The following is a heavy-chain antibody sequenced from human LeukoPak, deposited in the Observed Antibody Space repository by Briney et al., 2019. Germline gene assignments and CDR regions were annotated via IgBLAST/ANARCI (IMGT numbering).Heavy chain of an antibody. CDR1: GGSISRSSYY. J-gene: IGHJ4*02. D-gene: IGHD5-24*01. CDR2: MYYSGST. V-gene: IGHV4-39*01. CDR3: ARQVGRGLQYLWGWYFDY. Sequence: SETLSLTCTVSGGSISRSSYYWGWIRQSPGKGLEWIGNMYYSGSTYYNPSLKSRVTISVDTSKNQFSLKLSSVSAADTAVYYCARQVGRGLQYLWGWYFDYWGQGTLVTVSS.